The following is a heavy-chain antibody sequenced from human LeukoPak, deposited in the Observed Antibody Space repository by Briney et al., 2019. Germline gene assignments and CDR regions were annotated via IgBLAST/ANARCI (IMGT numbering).Heavy chain of an antibody. CDR1: GYTFTSYY. D-gene: IGHD3-22*01. Sequence: ASVKVSCKASGYTFTSYYMHWVRQAPGQGLEWMGIINPSGGSTSYAQKFQGGVTMTRDTSTSTVYMELSSLRSEDTAVYYCARQRKYYYDSSGYYDYWGQGTLVTVSS. V-gene: IGHV1-46*01. CDR3: ARQRKYYYDSSGYYDY. CDR2: INPSGGST. J-gene: IGHJ4*02.